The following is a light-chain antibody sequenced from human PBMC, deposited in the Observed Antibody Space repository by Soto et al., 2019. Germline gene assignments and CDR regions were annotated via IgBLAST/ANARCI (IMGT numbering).Light chain of an antibody. CDR3: QQRTNWPRSFT. J-gene: IGKJ3*01. Sequence: EIVLTQSPATLSLSPGERATLSCRASQSVSSYLAWYQQKPGQAPRLLIYDTSNRATGIPARFSGSGSGTDFTLTISSLELEDFAVYYCQQRTNWPRSFTFGPGTKVDIK. CDR1: QSVSSY. V-gene: IGKV3-11*01. CDR2: DTS.